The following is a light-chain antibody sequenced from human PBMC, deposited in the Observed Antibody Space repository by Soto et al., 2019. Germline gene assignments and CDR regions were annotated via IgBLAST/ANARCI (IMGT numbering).Light chain of an antibody. CDR2: AAS. J-gene: IGKJ2*01. Sequence: DIQMTQSPSSLSASVGDRVTITCRASQSISSYLNWYQQKPGKAPELLIYAASSLHSGVPSRFSGSGSGTDFTLTISSLQPEDSATYFCLQDYNYPRTFGQGTKLQIK. CDR1: QSISSY. CDR3: LQDYNYPRT. V-gene: IGKV1-39*01.